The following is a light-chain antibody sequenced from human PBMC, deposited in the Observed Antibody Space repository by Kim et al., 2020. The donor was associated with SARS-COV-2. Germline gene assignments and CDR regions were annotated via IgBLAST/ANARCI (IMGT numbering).Light chain of an antibody. CDR2: DAS. Sequence: IQLTQSPSTLSASVGDRVTITCRASQSIGGWLAWYQQKQGKAPKLLIYDASSVESGVPSRFSGSGSGTEFTLTISSLQPDDSATYYCQHHSTYPITFGQGTRLEIK. CDR3: QHHSTYPIT. CDR1: QSIGGW. V-gene: IGKV1-5*01. J-gene: IGKJ5*01.